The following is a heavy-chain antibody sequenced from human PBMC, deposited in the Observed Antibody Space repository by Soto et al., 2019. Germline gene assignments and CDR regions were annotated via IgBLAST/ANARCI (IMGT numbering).Heavy chain of an antibody. V-gene: IGHV1-69*02. CDR2: IIPILGIA. CDR1: GGTFSSYT. CDR3: ATLDRREVVITTNDAFDI. D-gene: IGHD3-22*01. Sequence: GASVKVSCKASGGTFSSYTISWVRQAPGQGLEWMGRIIPILGIANYAQKFQGRVTITADESTSTAYMELSSLRSEDTAVYYCATLDRREVVITTNDAFDIWGQGTMVTVSS. J-gene: IGHJ3*02.